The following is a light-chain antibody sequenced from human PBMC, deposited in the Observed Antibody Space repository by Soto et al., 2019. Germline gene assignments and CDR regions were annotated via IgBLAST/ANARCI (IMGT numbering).Light chain of an antibody. V-gene: IGKV1-33*01. CDR2: DAS. J-gene: IGKJ2*01. Sequence: DIQMTQSPSSLSASVGDRVTITCQASQHISKNLNWYQQKPGKAPKLLIYDASNLETGVPSRFSGSGSGTDFSFTISSLQPDDFATYYCQQYDNLPGYTFGQGTKLEIK. CDR1: QHISKN. CDR3: QQYDNLPGYT.